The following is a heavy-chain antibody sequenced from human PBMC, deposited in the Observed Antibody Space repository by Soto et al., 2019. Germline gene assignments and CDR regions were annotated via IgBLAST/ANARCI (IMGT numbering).Heavy chain of an antibody. V-gene: IGHV4-59*01. Sequence: PSETLSLTCSVSGGSISRYYWSWIRQPPGKGLEWIGYIYYSGSTNYNPSLKSRVTISVDTSKNQFSLKLSSVTAADTAVYYCARETTIAAAGWYDVNDCFDTWGQGTMVTVSS. J-gene: IGHJ3*02. CDR3: ARETTIAAAGWYDVNDCFDT. CDR2: IYYSGST. D-gene: IGHD6-19*01. CDR1: GGSISRYY.